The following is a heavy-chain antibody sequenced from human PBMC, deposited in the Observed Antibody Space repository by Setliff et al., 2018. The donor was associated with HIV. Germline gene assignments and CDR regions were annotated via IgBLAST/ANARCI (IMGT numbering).Heavy chain of an antibody. J-gene: IGHJ3*02. Sequence: PSETLSLTCTVSGGSISSHYWSWIRQPPGKGLEWIGSIYYSGSTNYNPSLKSRVTISVDTSKNQFSLKLSSVTAADTAVYYCARDSSSWRGDAFDIWGQGTVVTVSS. CDR3: ARDSSSWRGDAFDI. D-gene: IGHD6-13*01. CDR2: IYYSGST. CDR1: GGSISSHY. V-gene: IGHV4-59*11.